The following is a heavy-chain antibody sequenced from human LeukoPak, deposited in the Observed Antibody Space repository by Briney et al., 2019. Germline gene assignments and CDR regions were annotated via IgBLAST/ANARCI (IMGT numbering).Heavy chain of an antibody. D-gene: IGHD3-10*01. CDR2: IYPGDSDT. J-gene: IGHJ4*02. V-gene: IGHV5-51*01. CDR3: AFGELSFDY. CDR1: GYNFANYW. Sequence: LGESLKISCQGFGYNFANYWIGWVRQMPGKGLEWMGIIYPGDSDTRYSPSFQGQVTISADKSISTAYLQWSSLKASDTAMYYCAFGELSFDYWGQGTLVTVSS.